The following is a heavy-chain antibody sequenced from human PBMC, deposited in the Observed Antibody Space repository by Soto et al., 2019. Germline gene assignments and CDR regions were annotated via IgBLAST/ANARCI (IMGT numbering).Heavy chain of an antibody. CDR1: GGSFSGYY. J-gene: IGHJ4*02. Sequence: SETLSLTCAVYGGSFSGYYWSWIRQPPGKGLEWIGEINHSGSTNYNPSLKSRVTISVDTSKNQFSLKLSSVTAADTAVYYCARKSGYYTYYFDYWGQGTLVTVSS. D-gene: IGHD3-3*01. CDR2: INHSGST. CDR3: ARKSGYYTYYFDY. V-gene: IGHV4-34*01.